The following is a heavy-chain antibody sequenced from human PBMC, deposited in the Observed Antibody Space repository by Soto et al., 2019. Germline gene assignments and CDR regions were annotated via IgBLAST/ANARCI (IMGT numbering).Heavy chain of an antibody. CDR3: TGGSDNWNYRGSQDV. Sequence: EVQLLESGGGLVLRGGSLRLSCEASGFAFDTYVMNWVRQAPGKGLEWVAGMSGSGDDHNRYYIESVRGRFTISRDNSKTTLYLQMNSLRVEDTAVYFCTGGSDNWNYRGSQDVWGQGTTVTVSS. V-gene: IGHV3-23*01. CDR2: MSGSGDDHNR. CDR1: GFAFDTYV. D-gene: IGHD1-7*01. J-gene: IGHJ6*02.